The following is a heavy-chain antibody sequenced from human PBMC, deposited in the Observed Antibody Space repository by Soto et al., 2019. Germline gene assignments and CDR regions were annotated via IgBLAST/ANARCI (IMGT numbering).Heavy chain of an antibody. CDR1: GYTFTSYA. D-gene: IGHD6-19*01. J-gene: IGHJ4*02. CDR3: ASDLGGWTDY. Sequence: QVQLVQSGAEVKKPGASVKVSCKASGYTFTSYAMQLVRQAPGQRLEGMGWINAGNGNIKYSQKFQGRVTITRDTTASTAYMELSSLRSQDTTVYYCASDLGGWTDYWDQGTLVSLSS. CDR2: INAGNGNI. V-gene: IGHV1-3*01.